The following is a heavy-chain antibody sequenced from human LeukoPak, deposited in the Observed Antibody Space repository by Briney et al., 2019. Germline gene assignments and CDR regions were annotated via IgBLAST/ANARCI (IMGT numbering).Heavy chain of an antibody. D-gene: IGHD3-22*01. Sequence: PGGSLRLSCAASGFTFSSYAMSWVRQAPGKGLECISGFSGSGGSTYYADSVKGRFTISRDNSKNTLYLQMNSLRAEDTAVYYCAKGGVDYYDSSGYLGYWGQGTLVTVSS. J-gene: IGHJ4*02. CDR2: FSGSGGST. CDR3: AKGGVDYYDSSGYLGY. V-gene: IGHV3-23*01. CDR1: GFTFSSYA.